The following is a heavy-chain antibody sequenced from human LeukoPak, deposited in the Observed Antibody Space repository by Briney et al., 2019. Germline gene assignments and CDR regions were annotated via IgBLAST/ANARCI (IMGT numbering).Heavy chain of an antibody. D-gene: IGHD2-15*01. Sequence: PSETLSLTCTVSGASIITYYWSWIRQPAGQGLEWIRRIYTSGSTNYNPSLKGRVTMSVDTSKNQFSLKMNSMTAADTAVYYCARDGGHCSGGTCYSVWIDPWGQGTLVTVSS. CDR3: ARDGGHCSGGTCYSVWIDP. V-gene: IGHV4-4*07. CDR1: GASIITYY. J-gene: IGHJ5*02. CDR2: IYTSGST.